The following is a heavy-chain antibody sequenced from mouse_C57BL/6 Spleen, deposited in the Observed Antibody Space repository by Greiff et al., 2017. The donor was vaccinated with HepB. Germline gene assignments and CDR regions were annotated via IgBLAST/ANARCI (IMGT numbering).Heavy chain of an antibody. Sequence: QVQLQQPGAELVKPGASVKVSCKASGYTFTSYWMHWVKQRPGQGLEWIGRIHPSDSDTNYNQKFKGKATLTVDKSSSTACMQLSSLTSEDSAVYYCAIVGGITTEDYAMDYWGQGTSVTVSS. D-gene: IGHD1-1*01. CDR2: IHPSDSDT. J-gene: IGHJ4*01. CDR1: GYTFTSYW. CDR3: AIVGGITTEDYAMDY. V-gene: IGHV1-74*01.